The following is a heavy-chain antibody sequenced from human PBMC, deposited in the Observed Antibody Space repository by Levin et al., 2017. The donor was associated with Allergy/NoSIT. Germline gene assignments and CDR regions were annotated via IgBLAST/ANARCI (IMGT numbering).Heavy chain of an antibody. CDR3: AKPEYYYGSGSYYSPYYYGMDV. V-gene: IGHV3-23*01. Sequence: GGSLRLSCAASGFTFSSYAMSWVRQAPGKGLEWVSAISGSGGSTYYADSVKGRFTISRDNSKNTLYLQMNSLRAEDTAVYYCAKPEYYYGSGSYYSPYYYGMDVWGQGTTVTVSS. CDR1: GFTFSSYA. J-gene: IGHJ6*02. D-gene: IGHD3-10*01. CDR2: ISGSGGST.